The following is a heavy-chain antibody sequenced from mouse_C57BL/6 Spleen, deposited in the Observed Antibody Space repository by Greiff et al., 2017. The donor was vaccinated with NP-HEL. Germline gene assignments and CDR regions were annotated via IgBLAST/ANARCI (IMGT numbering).Heavy chain of an antibody. CDR2: IDPETGGT. CDR1: GYTFTDYE. CDR3: TRYPLRYAMDY. J-gene: IGHJ4*01. Sequence: QVQLQQSGAELVRPGASVTLSCKASGYTFTDYEMHWVKQTPVHGLEWIGAIDPETGGTAYNQKFKGKAILTADKSSSTAYMELRSLTSEDSAVYYCTRYPLRYAMDYWGQGTSVTVSS. D-gene: IGHD2-12*01. V-gene: IGHV1-15*01.